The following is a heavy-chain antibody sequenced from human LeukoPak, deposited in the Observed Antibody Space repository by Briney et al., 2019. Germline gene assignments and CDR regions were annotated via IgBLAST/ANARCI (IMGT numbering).Heavy chain of an antibody. CDR2: IKPSGGST. CDR3: ASMWQLETFDI. D-gene: IGHD6-13*01. Sequence: ASVKAPSKPPAYTFTNYYINWLRQAPEQGLEWMGIIKPSGGSTVYAQKFQGRVTMTWDTSTTTVYMELSSLRSEDTAVYYCASMWQLETFDIWGQGTMVTVSS. CDR1: AYTFTNYY. J-gene: IGHJ3*02. V-gene: IGHV1-46*01.